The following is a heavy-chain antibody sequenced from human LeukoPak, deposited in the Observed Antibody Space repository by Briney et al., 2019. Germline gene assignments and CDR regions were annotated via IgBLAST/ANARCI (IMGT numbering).Heavy chain of an antibody. J-gene: IGHJ5*02. CDR3: AREDSSSYLHNWFDP. Sequence: GGSLRLSCAASGFTFSSYGMHWVRQAPGKGLEWVAVIWYDGSNKYYADSVKGRFTISRDNSKNTLYLQMNSLRAEDTAVYYCAREDSSSYLHNWFDPWGQGTLVTVSS. CDR1: GFTFSSYG. CDR2: IWYDGSNK. V-gene: IGHV3-33*01. D-gene: IGHD6-6*01.